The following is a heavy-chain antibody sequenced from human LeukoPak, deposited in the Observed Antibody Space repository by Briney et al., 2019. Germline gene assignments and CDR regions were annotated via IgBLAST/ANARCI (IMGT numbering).Heavy chain of an antibody. D-gene: IGHD2-15*01. CDR1: GYTFTDYY. CDR2: INPNNGGT. Sequence: ASVKVSCKASGYTFTDYYIHWVRQAPGQGLEWMGWINPNNGGTTYGQKFQGRVTVTRDTSISTVYMDLRDLRSDDTAVYFCAGDSGGWSDDSLDIWGQGTVVTVSS. J-gene: IGHJ3*02. CDR3: AGDSGGWSDDSLDI. V-gene: IGHV1-2*02.